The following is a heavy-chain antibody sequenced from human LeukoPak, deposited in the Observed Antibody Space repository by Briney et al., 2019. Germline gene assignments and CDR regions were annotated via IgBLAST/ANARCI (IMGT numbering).Heavy chain of an antibody. CDR1: GGTFSSYA. Sequence: GASVKVSCKASGGTFSSYAISWVRQAPGQGLEWMGRIIPIFGTANYAQKFRGRVTITADKSTSTAYMELSSLRSEDTAVYYCARGSIAAELNMDVWGKGTTVTVSS. D-gene: IGHD6-13*01. V-gene: IGHV1-69*06. J-gene: IGHJ6*03. CDR2: IIPIFGTA. CDR3: ARGSIAAELNMDV.